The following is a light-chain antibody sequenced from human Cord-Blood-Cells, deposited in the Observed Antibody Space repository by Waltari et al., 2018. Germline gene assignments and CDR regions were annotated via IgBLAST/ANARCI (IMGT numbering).Light chain of an antibody. CDR1: SSDVGGYNY. CDR3: SSYTSSSTVV. Sequence: QSALTQPASVSGSPGQSITISCTGTSSDVGGYNYVSWYQQHPGKAPKRMIDDVSKRPAGVSDRVSGYKAGTTASLTISGLQAEDVADYYSSSYTSSSTVVFGGGTKLTVL. J-gene: IGLJ2*01. CDR2: DVS. V-gene: IGLV2-14*01.